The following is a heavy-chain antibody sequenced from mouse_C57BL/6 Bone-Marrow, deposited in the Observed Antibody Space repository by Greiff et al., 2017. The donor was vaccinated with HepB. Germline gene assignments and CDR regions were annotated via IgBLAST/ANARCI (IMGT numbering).Heavy chain of an antibody. Sequence: EVQGVESGGGLVQPGESLKLSCESNEYEFPSHDMSWVRKTPEKRLELVAAINSDGGSTYYPDTMERRFIISRDNTKKTLYLKMSSQRSEDTALYYCARPVITTVVAPLFDYWGQGTTLTVSS. V-gene: IGHV5-2*01. J-gene: IGHJ2*01. D-gene: IGHD1-1*01. CDR1: EYEFPSHD. CDR3: ARPVITTVVAPLFDY. CDR2: INSDGGST.